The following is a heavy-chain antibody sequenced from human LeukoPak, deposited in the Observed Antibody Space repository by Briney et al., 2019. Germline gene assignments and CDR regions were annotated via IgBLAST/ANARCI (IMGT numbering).Heavy chain of an antibody. D-gene: IGHD3-3*01. Sequence: GASVKVSCKASGYTFTSYYMHWVRQAPGQGLEWMGVINPSGGSTSYAQKFQGRVTMTRDTSTSTVYMELSSLRSEDTAVYYCARDSSLYDFWSGPDYWGQGTLVTVSS. CDR3: ARDSSLYDFWSGPDY. CDR1: GYTFTSYY. CDR2: INPSGGST. J-gene: IGHJ4*02. V-gene: IGHV1-46*03.